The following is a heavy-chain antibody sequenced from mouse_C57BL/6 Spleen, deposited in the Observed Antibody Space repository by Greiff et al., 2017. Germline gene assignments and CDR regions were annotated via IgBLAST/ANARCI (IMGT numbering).Heavy chain of an antibody. CDR2: IWSGGST. CDR1: GFSLTSYG. D-gene: IGHD2-5*01. V-gene: IGHV2-2*01. CDR3: ARGDYSKAWFAY. Sequence: VQRVESGPGLVQPSQSLSITCTVSGFSLTSYGVHWVRQSPGKGLEWLGVIWSGGSTDYNAAFISRLSISKDNSKSQVFFKMNSLQADDTAIYYCARGDYSKAWFAYWGQGTLVTVSA. J-gene: IGHJ3*01.